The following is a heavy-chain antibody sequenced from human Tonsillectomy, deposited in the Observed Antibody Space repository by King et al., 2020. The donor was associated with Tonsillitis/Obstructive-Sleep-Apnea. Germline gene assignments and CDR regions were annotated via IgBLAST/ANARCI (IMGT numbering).Heavy chain of an antibody. CDR2: ISYDGSNK. D-gene: IGHD2/OR15-2a*01. CDR1: GFTFSSYA. J-gene: IGHJ4*02. CDR3: AGDSFGPSFDY. V-gene: IGHV3-30*04. Sequence: VQLVESGGGVVQPGRSLRLSCAASGFTFSSYAMYWVRQAPGKGLEWVAIISYDGSNKYYADSVKGRFTISRDNSKNTLYLQLNSLRAEDTAVYYCAGDSFGPSFDYWGQGTLVPVSS.